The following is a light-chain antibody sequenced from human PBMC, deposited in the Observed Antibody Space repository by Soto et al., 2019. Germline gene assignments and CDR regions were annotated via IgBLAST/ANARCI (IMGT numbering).Light chain of an antibody. CDR1: GSDVGGYNY. CDR2: DVS. J-gene: IGLJ2*01. Sequence: QSALTQPASVSGSPGQSITISRTGTGSDVGGYNYVSWYQQHPGKAPKVMIYDVSKRPSGISNRFSGSKSGNTASLTISGLQIEDEADYYCSSYTSGSTRVVFGGGTQLTVL. V-gene: IGLV2-14*03. CDR3: SSYTSGSTRVV.